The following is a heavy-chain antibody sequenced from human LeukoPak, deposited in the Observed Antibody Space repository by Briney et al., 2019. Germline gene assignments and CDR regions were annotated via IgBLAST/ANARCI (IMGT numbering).Heavy chain of an antibody. D-gene: IGHD2-15*01. CDR2: IYYSGST. J-gene: IGHJ4*02. CDR3: ARASDCSGGSCYTFDY. CDR1: GGSISSYY. V-gene: IGHV4-59*01. Sequence: PSETLSLTCTVSGGSISSYYWSWIRQPPGKRLEWIGYIYYSGSTNYNPSLKSRVTISVDTSKNQFSLKLSSVTAADTAVYYCARASDCSGGSCYTFDYWGQGTLVTVSS.